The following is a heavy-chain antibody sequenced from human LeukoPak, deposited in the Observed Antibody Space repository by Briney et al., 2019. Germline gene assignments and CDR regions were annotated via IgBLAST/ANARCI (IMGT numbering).Heavy chain of an antibody. CDR3: ASRPAGSTWYGVFDY. Sequence: PSETLSPTCTVSGGPIDRHYWSWIRQPPGKGLEWIGYVFYPGSTNYNPSLKSRVTMSLDTSRDQFSLRLTSVTAADTAIYYCASRPAGSTWYGVFDYWGQGTLVTVSS. J-gene: IGHJ4*02. CDR2: VFYPGST. V-gene: IGHV4-59*11. CDR1: GGPIDRHY. D-gene: IGHD6-13*01.